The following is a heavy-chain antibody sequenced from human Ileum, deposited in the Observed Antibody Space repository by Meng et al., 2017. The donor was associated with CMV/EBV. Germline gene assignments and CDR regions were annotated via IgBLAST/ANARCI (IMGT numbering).Heavy chain of an antibody. Sequence: FCSYSMNWVRQAPGKRLEWVSSISSSSSYIYYADSVKGRFTISRDNAKNSLYLQMNSLRAEDTAVYYCARGPTIFGVVIKSGSWFDPWGQGTLVTVSS. D-gene: IGHD3-3*01. J-gene: IGHJ5*02. CDR1: FCSYS. V-gene: IGHV3-21*01. CDR3: ARGPTIFGVVIKSGSWFDP. CDR2: ISSSSSYI.